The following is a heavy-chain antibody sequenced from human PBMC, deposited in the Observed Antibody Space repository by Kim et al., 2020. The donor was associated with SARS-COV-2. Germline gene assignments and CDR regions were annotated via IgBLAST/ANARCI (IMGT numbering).Heavy chain of an antibody. D-gene: IGHD3-3*01. Sequence: SETLSLTCTVSGGSISSYYWSWIRQPPGKGLEWIGYIYYSGSTNYNPSLKSRVTISVDTSKNQFSLKLSSVTAADTAVYYCARANNPDRLRFLEWLLPVAFDYWGQGTLVTVSS. V-gene: IGHV4-59*01. CDR1: GGSISSYY. CDR2: IYYSGST. CDR3: ARANNPDRLRFLEWLLPVAFDY. J-gene: IGHJ4*02.